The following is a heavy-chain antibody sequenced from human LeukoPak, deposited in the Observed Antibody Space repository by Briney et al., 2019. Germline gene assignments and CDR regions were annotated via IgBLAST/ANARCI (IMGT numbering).Heavy chain of an antibody. CDR3: TKDKGQWLVHDAFDI. Sequence: PGGSLRLSCAASGFTFDDYAMHWVRQAPGKGLEWVSGISWNSGSIGYADSVRGRFTISRDSAKNSLYLQVNSLRAEDTALYYCTKDKGQWLVHDAFDIWGQGTMVTVSS. D-gene: IGHD6-19*01. J-gene: IGHJ3*02. CDR2: ISWNSGSI. V-gene: IGHV3-9*01. CDR1: GFTFDDYA.